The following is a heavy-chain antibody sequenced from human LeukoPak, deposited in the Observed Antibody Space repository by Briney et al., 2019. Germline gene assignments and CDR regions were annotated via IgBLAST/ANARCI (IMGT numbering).Heavy chain of an antibody. Sequence: PSQTLSLICAVSGGSISSGGYSWSWIRQPPGKGLEWIGYIYHSGSTYYNPSLKSRVTISVDRSKNQFSLKLSSVTAADTAVYYCARGVYGDYDQFDYWGQGTLVTVSS. CDR3: ARGVYGDYDQFDY. CDR2: IYHSGST. V-gene: IGHV4-30-2*01. D-gene: IGHD4-17*01. CDR1: GGSISSGGYS. J-gene: IGHJ4*02.